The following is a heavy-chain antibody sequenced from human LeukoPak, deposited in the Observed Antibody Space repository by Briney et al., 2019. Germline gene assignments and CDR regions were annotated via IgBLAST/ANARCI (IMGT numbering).Heavy chain of an antibody. Sequence: SGKVSCKASGGTFSSYAISWVRQAPGQGLEWMGRIIPIFGTANYAQKFQGRVTITTDESTSTAYMELSSLRSEDTAVYYCARELVGDFWSGHFDYWGQGTLVTVSS. CDR1: GGTFSSYA. V-gene: IGHV1-69*05. J-gene: IGHJ4*02. CDR3: ARELVGDFWSGHFDY. CDR2: IIPIFGTA. D-gene: IGHD3-3*01.